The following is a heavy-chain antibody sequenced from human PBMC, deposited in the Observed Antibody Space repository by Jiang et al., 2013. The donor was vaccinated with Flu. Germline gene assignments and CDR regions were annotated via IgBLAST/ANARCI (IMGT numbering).Heavy chain of an antibody. CDR2: IIVGSGRT. CDR3: AAELYSSGCCKFDY. J-gene: IGHJ4*01. V-gene: IGHV1-58*02. CDR1: GFTFSNSA. D-gene: IGHD6-25*01. Sequence: SGAEVKQPGTSVKVSCKTSGFTFSNSAIQWVRQARGQHLEWIGWIIVGSGRTNSAQRFQERVTFTKDMSTNTAYMELSSLRSDDTAVYYCAAELYSSGCCKFDY.